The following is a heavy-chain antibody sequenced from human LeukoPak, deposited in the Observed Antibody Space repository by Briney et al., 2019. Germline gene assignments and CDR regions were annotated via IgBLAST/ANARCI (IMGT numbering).Heavy chain of an antibody. D-gene: IGHD5-18*01. CDR3: ARGGYTYGNSVWFDP. CDR1: GFTFSSYW. Sequence: GGSLRLSCAASGFTFSSYWMSWVRQAPGKGLEWVANIKQDGSEKYYVDSVKGRFTISRDNAKNSLYLQMNSLRAEDTALYYCARGGYTYGNSVWFDPWGQGTLVTVSS. V-gene: IGHV3-7*03. J-gene: IGHJ5*02. CDR2: IKQDGSEK.